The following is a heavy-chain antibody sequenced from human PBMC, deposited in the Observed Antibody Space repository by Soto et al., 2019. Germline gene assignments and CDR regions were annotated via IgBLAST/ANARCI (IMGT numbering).Heavy chain of an antibody. D-gene: IGHD6-13*01. CDR2: IYYSGST. Sequence: SETLSLTCTVSGGSISSSSYYWGWIRQPPGKGLEWIGSIYYSGSTYYNPSLKSRVTISVDTSKNQFSLKLSSVTAADTAVYYCARLQGIAAAGYEDYWGQGTLVTVSS. CDR1: GGSISSSSYY. J-gene: IGHJ4*02. CDR3: ARLQGIAAAGYEDY. V-gene: IGHV4-39*01.